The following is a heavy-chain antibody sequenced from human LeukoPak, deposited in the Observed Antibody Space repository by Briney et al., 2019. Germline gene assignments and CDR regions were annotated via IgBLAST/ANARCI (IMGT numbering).Heavy chain of an antibody. D-gene: IGHD5-12*01. CDR1: GFTLSSYA. CDR2: ISGNADST. J-gene: IGHJ4*02. V-gene: IGHV3-23*01. CDR3: AKRHTIGGYYYFED. Sequence: GGSLRLSCAAYGFTLSSYAMTWVRQAPGKGLEWVSTISGNADSTYYAVSVKGRFTISRDNSKNTLYLQMNTLSAEDTALYYCAKRHTIGGYYYFEDWGQGTLVTVSS.